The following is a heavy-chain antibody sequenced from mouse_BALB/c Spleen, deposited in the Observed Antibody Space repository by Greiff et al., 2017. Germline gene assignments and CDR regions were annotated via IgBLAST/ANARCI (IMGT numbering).Heavy chain of an antibody. CDR1: GFNIKDTY. Sequence: VQLQQSGAELVKPGASVKLSCTASGFNIKDTYMHWVKQRPEQGLEWIGRIDPANGNTKYDPKFQGKATITADTSSNTAYLQLSSLTSEDTAVYYCARGHYGGAMDDWGQGTSVTVSS. J-gene: IGHJ4*01. CDR3: ARGHYGGAMDD. V-gene: IGHV14-3*02. CDR2: IDPANGNT. D-gene: IGHD1-1*01.